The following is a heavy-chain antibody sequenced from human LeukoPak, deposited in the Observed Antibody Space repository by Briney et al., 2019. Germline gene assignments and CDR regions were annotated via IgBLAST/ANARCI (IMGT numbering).Heavy chain of an antibody. J-gene: IGHJ6*03. D-gene: IGHD2-2*02. Sequence: GASVKVSCKASGYTFTSYDINWVRQATGQGLEWMGWMNPNSGNTGYAQKFQGRVTITRNTSISTAYMGLSSLRSEDTAVYYCARARRCSSTSCYNAGHYYYYMDVWGKGTTVTVSS. V-gene: IGHV1-8*03. CDR3: ARARRCSSTSCYNAGHYYYYMDV. CDR1: GYTFTSYD. CDR2: MNPNSGNT.